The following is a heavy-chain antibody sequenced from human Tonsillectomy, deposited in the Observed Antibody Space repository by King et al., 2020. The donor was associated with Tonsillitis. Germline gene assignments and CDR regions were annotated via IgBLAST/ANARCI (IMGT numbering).Heavy chain of an antibody. V-gene: IGHV3-33*01. D-gene: IGHD6-13*01. CDR2: IWYHGSNP. CDR3: ARGPGVAAAAAEEDYYYGMDV. Sequence: VQLVESGGGVVQPGRSLRLSCAASGFGFSTYGMHWVRQAPGKGLEWVAIIWYHGSNPYYADSVKGRFTISRDKSKKTLLLTMNSLRAEDTAVYYCARGPGVAAAAAEEDYYYGMDVWGRGTTVIVSS. J-gene: IGHJ6*02. CDR1: GFGFSTYG.